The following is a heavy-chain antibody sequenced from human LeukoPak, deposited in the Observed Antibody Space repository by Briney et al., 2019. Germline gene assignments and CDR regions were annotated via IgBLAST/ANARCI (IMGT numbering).Heavy chain of an antibody. CDR2: ISTSSSYI. J-gene: IGHJ4*02. V-gene: IGHV3-21*01. D-gene: IGHD3-22*01. Sequence: PGGSLRLSCAASGFTLSSYNMNWVRQAPGKGLEWVSSISTSSSYIYYADSVKGRFTISRDNAKNSVYLQMNSLRAEDTAVYYCARDFYDGSGYDGWGQGTLVTVSS. CDR1: GFTLSSYN. CDR3: ARDFYDGSGYDG.